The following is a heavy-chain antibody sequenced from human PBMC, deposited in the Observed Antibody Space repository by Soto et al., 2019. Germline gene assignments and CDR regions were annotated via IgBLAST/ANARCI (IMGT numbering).Heavy chain of an antibody. CDR2: ISAYTGDT. J-gene: IGHJ4*02. Sequence: QVQLVQSGTEVEKPGASVKVSCKASGYSFDTYSITWVRQAPGQGLEWLGWISAYTGDTDSARILQGRFSITTDTSTSTADMELRGLRFDDTAVYYCARDRWVGESKYFDHWGQGTLVAVSS. D-gene: IGHD3-10*01. V-gene: IGHV1-18*01. CDR3: ARDRWVGESKYFDH. CDR1: GYSFDTYS.